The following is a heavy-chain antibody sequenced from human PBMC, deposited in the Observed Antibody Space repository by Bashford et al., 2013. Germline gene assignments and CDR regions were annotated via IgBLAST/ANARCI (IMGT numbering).Heavy chain of an antibody. CDR2: IHDDGTT. Sequence: SETLSLTCTVSGGSVSGSGDSWAWIRQPPGKGLEWMASIHDDGTTVYNPSLKSRVTISVDTSKNQFSLKLSSVTAADTAVYYCARQGYGGDYAFDIVGPRDNGHRLL. CDR1: GGSVSGSGDS. CDR3: ARQGYGGDYAFDI. D-gene: IGHD4-23*01. V-gene: IGHV4-39*01. J-gene: IGHJ3*02.